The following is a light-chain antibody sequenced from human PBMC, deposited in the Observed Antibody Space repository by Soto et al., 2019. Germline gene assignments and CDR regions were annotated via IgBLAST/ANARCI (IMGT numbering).Light chain of an antibody. V-gene: IGKV3-11*01. J-gene: IGKJ5*01. Sequence: EVVLTQSPVTLSLSPGERATLSCRASQSFRGLLAWYQQKPGQAPRLLIYDAYIRATGIPPRFSGSGSGTDFTLTISSLEPEDSAVYYCQQRHMWPITLGQGTRLEIK. CDR1: QSFRGL. CDR2: DAY. CDR3: QQRHMWPIT.